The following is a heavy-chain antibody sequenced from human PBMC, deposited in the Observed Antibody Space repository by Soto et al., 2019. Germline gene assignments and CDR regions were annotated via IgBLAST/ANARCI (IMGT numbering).Heavy chain of an antibody. J-gene: IGHJ5*02. D-gene: IGHD1-26*01. Sequence: SETLSLTCTVSGGSISSYYWSWIRQPPGKGLEWIGYIYYSGSTNYNPSLKSRVTISVDTSKNQFSLKLSSVTAADTAVYYCARHPIVGATGFDHWGQGTLVTVS. V-gene: IGHV4-59*08. CDR1: GGSISSYY. CDR2: IYYSGST. CDR3: ARHPIVGATGFDH.